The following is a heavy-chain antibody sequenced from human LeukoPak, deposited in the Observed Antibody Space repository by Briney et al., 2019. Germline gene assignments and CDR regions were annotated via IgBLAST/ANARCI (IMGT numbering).Heavy chain of an antibody. D-gene: IGHD3-10*01. J-gene: IGHJ4*02. V-gene: IGHV3-48*01. CDR1: GFTFSSYS. CDR3: ARGRVYGSGSDRSRYFDY. CDR2: ISSSSSTI. Sequence: GGSLRLSCAASGFTFSSYSMNWVRQAPGKGLEWVSYISSSSSTIYYAGSVKGRFTISRDNAKNSLFLQMNSLRAADTAVYYCARGRVYGSGSDRSRYFDYWGQGTLVTVSS.